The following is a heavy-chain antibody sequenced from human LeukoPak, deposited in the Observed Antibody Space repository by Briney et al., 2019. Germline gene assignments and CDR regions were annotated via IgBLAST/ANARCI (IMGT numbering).Heavy chain of an antibody. Sequence: ASVKVSCKASGYTFTSYDINWVRQATGQGLEWMGWMNPNSGNTGYAQKFQGRVTMTRNTSISTAYMELSSLRSEDTAVYYCARGRGKRTIFGVVIIRYYYYGMDVWGQGTTVTVSS. CDR3: ARGRGKRTIFGVVIIRYYYYGMDV. V-gene: IGHV1-8*01. J-gene: IGHJ6*02. CDR2: MNPNSGNT. CDR1: GYTFTSYD. D-gene: IGHD3-3*01.